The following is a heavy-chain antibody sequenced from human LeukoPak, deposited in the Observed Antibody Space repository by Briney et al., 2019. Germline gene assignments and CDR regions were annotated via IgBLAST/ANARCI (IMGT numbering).Heavy chain of an antibody. Sequence: PSETLSLTCTVSGGSISSSSYYWGWIRQPPGKGLEWIGSIYYSGSTYYNPSLKSRVTISVDTSKNQFSLKLSSVTAADTAVYYCARVGQQPSWGQGTLVTVSS. CDR2: IYYSGST. CDR3: ARVGQQPS. V-gene: IGHV4-39*07. CDR1: GGSISSSSYY. J-gene: IGHJ5*02. D-gene: IGHD6-13*01.